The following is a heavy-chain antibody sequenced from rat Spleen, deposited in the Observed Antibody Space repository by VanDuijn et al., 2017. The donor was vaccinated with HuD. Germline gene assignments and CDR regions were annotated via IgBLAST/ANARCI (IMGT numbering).Heavy chain of an antibody. Sequence: EVQLVESDGGLVQPGRSLKLSCAASGFTFSDYYMAWVRQAPTKGLEWVTTISSDGGRNFYRDSVKGRFTISRDNAKSTLYLQMDSLRSEDTATYYCASLMYTPDYLGVMDVWGQGASVTVSS. CDR2: ISSDGGRN. V-gene: IGHV5-29*01. CDR3: ASLMYTPDYLGVMDV. J-gene: IGHJ4*01. D-gene: IGHD1-6*01. CDR1: GFTFSDYY.